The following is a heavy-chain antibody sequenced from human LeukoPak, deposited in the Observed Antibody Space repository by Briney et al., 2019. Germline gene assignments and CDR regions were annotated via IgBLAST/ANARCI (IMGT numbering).Heavy chain of an antibody. Sequence: ASVRVSCKASGGTFSSYAISWVRQAPGQGLEWMGGIIPIFGTANYAQKFQGRVTITADESTSIAYMELSSLRSEDTAVYYCARRRITPDAFDIWGQGTMVTVSS. CDR1: GGTFSSYA. V-gene: IGHV1-69*13. J-gene: IGHJ3*02. CDR3: ARRRITPDAFDI. D-gene: IGHD2-15*01. CDR2: IIPIFGTA.